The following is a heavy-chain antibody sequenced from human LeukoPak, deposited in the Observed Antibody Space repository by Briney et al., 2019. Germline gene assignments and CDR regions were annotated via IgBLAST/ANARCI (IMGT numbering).Heavy chain of an antibody. CDR1: GGSFSGYY. CDR2: INHSGST. CDR3: ARRYQLLSPLGY. J-gene: IGHJ4*02. Sequence: SETLSLTCAVYGGSFSGYYWSWIRHPPGKGLEWIGEINHSGSTNYNPSLKSRVTISVDTSKNQFSLKLSSVTAADTAVYYCARRYQLLSPLGYWGQGTLVTVSS. V-gene: IGHV4-34*01. D-gene: IGHD2-2*01.